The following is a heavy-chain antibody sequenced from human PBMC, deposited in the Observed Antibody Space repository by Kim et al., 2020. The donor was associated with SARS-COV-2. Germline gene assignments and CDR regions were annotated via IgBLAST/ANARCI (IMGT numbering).Heavy chain of an antibody. V-gene: IGHV3-23*01. CDR1: GFTFTRRA. J-gene: IGHJ4*02. D-gene: IGHD6-19*01. CDR3: AKDPPSSGWPTFDS. CDR2: VNTGGNA. Sequence: GGSLRLSCVASGFTFTRRAMSWVRQAPGKGLDWIASVNTGGNAYYADSVKGRFTVSSDITTDTPFLQMNSLSAEDTALYYCAKDPPSSGWPTFDSWGQGT.